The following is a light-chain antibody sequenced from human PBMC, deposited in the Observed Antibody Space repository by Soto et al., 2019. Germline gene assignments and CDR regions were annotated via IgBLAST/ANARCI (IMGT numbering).Light chain of an antibody. Sequence: QSVLTQPPSVSGAPGQRVTISCTGSSSNIGSGFDLHWYQQLPGTAPKLLIYGNSERPSGVPDRFSGSKSGTSASLAITGLQAEDEADYYCQSYDSNLSGYAFGPGTKLTVL. CDR2: GNS. V-gene: IGLV1-40*01. CDR1: SSNIGSGFD. CDR3: QSYDSNLSGYA. J-gene: IGLJ1*01.